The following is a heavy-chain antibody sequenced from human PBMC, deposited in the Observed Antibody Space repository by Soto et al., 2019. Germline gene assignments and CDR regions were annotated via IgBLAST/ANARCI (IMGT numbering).Heavy chain of an antibody. D-gene: IGHD3-22*01. Sequence: SVKVSCKASGGTFSSYANSWVRQAPGQGLEWMGGIIPIFGTANYAQKFQGRVTITADESTSTAYMELSSLRSEDTAVYYCARAGPGGMMLVAYGNYYYYGMDVWGQGTTVTVSS. J-gene: IGHJ6*02. CDR1: GGTFSSYA. CDR3: ARAGPGGMMLVAYGNYYYYGMDV. V-gene: IGHV1-69*13. CDR2: IIPIFGTA.